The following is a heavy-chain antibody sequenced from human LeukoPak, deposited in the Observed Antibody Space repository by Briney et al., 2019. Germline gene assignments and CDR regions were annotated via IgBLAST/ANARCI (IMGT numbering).Heavy chain of an antibody. V-gene: IGHV4-31*03. D-gene: IGHD6-19*01. Sequence: SQTLSLTCTVSGGSISSGGYYWSWIRQHPGKGLEWIGYIYYSGSTYYNPSLKSRVTISVDTSKNQFSLELSSVTAADTAIYYCARAVSGRFDYWGQGTLVTVSS. CDR1: GGSISSGGYY. J-gene: IGHJ4*02. CDR2: IYYSGST. CDR3: ARAVSGRFDY.